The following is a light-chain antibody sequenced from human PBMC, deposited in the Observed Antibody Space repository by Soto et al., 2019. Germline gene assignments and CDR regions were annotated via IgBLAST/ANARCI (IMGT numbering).Light chain of an antibody. J-gene: IGLJ1*01. Sequence: QSVLTQPASVSGSPGQSITISCTGTSSDVGGYNYVSWYQQHPGKAPKLIIYDVSNRPSGVSNRFSGSKSGNTASLTISGLQAEDEADYYCSSYTSSSTLVGFGTGTKVTVL. V-gene: IGLV2-14*01. CDR3: SSYTSSSTLVG. CDR2: DVS. CDR1: SSDVGGYNY.